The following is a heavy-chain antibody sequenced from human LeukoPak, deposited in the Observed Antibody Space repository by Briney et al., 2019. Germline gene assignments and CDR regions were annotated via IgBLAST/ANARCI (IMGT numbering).Heavy chain of an antibody. J-gene: IGHJ4*02. V-gene: IGHV3-23*01. CDR1: GFTFSSYA. CDR3: AKRRGSYGPFDY. CDR2: ISSSGATT. Sequence: PGGSLRLSCAASGFTFSSYAMSWVRQAPGEGPEWVSTISSSGATTYYADSVKGRFTISRDNSENTLYLQMNSLRAEDTAVYYCAKRRGSYGPFDYWGQGTLATVSS. D-gene: IGHD1-26*01.